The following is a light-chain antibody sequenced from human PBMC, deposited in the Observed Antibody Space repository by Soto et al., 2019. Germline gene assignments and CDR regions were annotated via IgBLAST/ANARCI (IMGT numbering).Light chain of an antibody. CDR3: QQYDNYKPLT. CDR2: GSS. Sequence: DIQMTQSPSSLSASVGDRVTITCRASQAIRNDLAWYQQKPGRAPKRLIYGSSSLQSGVPSRFSGRGSGTQFTLTINGLRPDDFATYYCQQYDNYKPLTFGGGTKVDIK. CDR1: QAIRND. V-gene: IGKV1-17*01. J-gene: IGKJ4*01.